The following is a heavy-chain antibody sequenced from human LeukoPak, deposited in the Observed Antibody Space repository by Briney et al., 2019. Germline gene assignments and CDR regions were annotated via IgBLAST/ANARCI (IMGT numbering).Heavy chain of an antibody. CDR1: GYTFTSYD. V-gene: IGHV1-8*01. CDR2: MNPNSGNT. Sequence: ASVKVSCKASGYTFTSYDFNWVRQATGQGLEWMGWMNPNSGNTGYAQKFQGRVTMTRNTSISTAYMELSSLRSEDTAVYYCARVDSGSYYAHYYYMDVWGKGTTVTVSS. J-gene: IGHJ6*03. D-gene: IGHD1-26*01. CDR3: ARVDSGSYYAHYYYMDV.